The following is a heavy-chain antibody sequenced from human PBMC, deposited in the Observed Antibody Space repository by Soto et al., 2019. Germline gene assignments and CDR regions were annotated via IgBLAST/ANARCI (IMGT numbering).Heavy chain of an antibody. CDR1: GFSLGAYA. V-gene: IGHV3-49*03. Sequence: GGSLRLSCTASGFSLGAYAMSWFRQAPGKGLEWVGFTRSRAYGGTTEFAASVNGRFTISRDDSNGIVYLQMSSPKSEDTGVYYCARGMYNDYETSPLFFDYWGRGTLVTVSS. D-gene: IGHD5-12*01. J-gene: IGHJ4*02. CDR2: TRSRAYGGTT. CDR3: ARGMYNDYETSPLFFDY.